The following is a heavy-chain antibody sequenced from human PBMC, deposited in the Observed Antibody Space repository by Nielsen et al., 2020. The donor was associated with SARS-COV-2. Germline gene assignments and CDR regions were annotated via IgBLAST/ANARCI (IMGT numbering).Heavy chain of an antibody. J-gene: IGHJ4*02. CDR3: ARNDILTGYSPDY. Sequence: GESLKISCKGSGYSFTSYWIGWVRQMPGKGLEWMGIIYPGDSDTRYSPSFQGQVTISADKSITTAYLQWSSLRASDTAIYYCARNDILTGYSPDYWGQGTLVTVSS. CDR2: IYPGDSDT. V-gene: IGHV5-51*01. D-gene: IGHD3-9*01. CDR1: GYSFTSYW.